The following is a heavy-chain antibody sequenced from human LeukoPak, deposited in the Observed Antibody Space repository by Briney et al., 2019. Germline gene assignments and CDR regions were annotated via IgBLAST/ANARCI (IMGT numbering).Heavy chain of an antibody. CDR1: GGSISSSSYY. V-gene: IGHV4-39*07. D-gene: IGHD5-24*01. J-gene: IGHJ6*03. CDR3: ARDTEMATTDYYYYYYMDV. Sequence: PSETLSLTCTVSGGSISSSSYYWGWIRQPPGKGLEWIGSIYYSGSTYYNPSLKSRVTISVDTSKNQFSLKLSSVTAADTAVYYCARDTEMATTDYYYYYYMDVWGKGTTVTISS. CDR2: IYYSGST.